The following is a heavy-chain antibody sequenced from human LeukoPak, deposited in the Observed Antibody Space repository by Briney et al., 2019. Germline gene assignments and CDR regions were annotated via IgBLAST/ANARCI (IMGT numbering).Heavy chain of an antibody. D-gene: IGHD5-18*01. V-gene: IGHV4-39*01. CDR2: IYYSGST. J-gene: IGHJ4*02. CDR3: VGYGYGRETFDY. CDR1: GGSISSSSYY. Sequence: SETLSLTCTVSGGSISSSSYYWGWIRQPPGKGLEWIGSIYYSGSTYYNPSLKSRVTISVDTSKNQFSLKLSSVTAADTAVYYCVGYGYGRETFDYWGQGTLVTVSS.